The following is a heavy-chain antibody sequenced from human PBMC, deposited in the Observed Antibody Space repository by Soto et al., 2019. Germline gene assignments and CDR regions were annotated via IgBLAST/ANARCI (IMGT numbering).Heavy chain of an antibody. J-gene: IGHJ6*02. V-gene: IGHV1-8*01. CDR3: ASFESVKYYYYYGMDV. D-gene: IGHD4-17*01. CDR2: MNPNSGNT. CDR1: GYTFTSYD. Sequence: QVQLVQSGAEVKKPGASVKVSCKASGYTFTSYDINWVRQATGQGLEWMGWMNPNSGNTGYAQKFQGRVTMTRNTSISTAYMELSSLRSEDTAVYYCASFESVKYYYYYGMDVWGQGTTVTVSS.